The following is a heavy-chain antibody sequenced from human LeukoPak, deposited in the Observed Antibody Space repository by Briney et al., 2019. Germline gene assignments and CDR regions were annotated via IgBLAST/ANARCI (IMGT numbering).Heavy chain of an antibody. V-gene: IGHV3-20*04. Sequence: GGSLRLSCAASGFNFDDYGMTWVRQAPGRGLEWVSGINWSGSSTNYADSVKGRFTISRDSAKNSLYLQMNGLRAEDTALYYCARAYYYDSRVYYYALSDYWGQGTLVTVSS. D-gene: IGHD3-22*01. J-gene: IGHJ4*02. CDR3: ARAYYYDSRVYYYALSDY. CDR2: INWSGSST. CDR1: GFNFDDYG.